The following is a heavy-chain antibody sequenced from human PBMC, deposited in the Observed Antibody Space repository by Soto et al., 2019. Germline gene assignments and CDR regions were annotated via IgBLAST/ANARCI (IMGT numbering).Heavy chain of an antibody. CDR1: GFSLSTSGVV. J-gene: IGHJ5*02. D-gene: IGHD3-10*01. Sequence: SGPTLVNPTQTLTLTCTFSGFSLSTSGVVVGWILHPPGKSLEWLALIYWDDDKRYSPSLKSRLTITKDTSKKKVVLTMTNMDPVDTATYYCPHRAWGVRYYYGSGSYKSFDPWGQ. CDR2: IYWDDDK. V-gene: IGHV2-5*02. CDR3: PHRAWGVRYYYGSGSYKSFDP.